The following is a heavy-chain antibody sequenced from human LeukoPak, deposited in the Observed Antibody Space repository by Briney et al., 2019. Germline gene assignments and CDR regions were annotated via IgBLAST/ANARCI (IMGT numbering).Heavy chain of an antibody. CDR3: ARDLEAAAGTGIGFDY. CDR1: GFTFSSYS. J-gene: IGHJ4*02. D-gene: IGHD6-13*01. Sequence: GGSLRLSCAASGFTFSSYSMNWVRQAPGKGLEWVSYISSSSSTIYYADSVKGRFTISRDNAKNSLYLQMNSLRAEDTAVYYCARDLEAAAGTGIGFDYWGQGTLVTVSS. V-gene: IGHV3-48*04. CDR2: ISSSSSTI.